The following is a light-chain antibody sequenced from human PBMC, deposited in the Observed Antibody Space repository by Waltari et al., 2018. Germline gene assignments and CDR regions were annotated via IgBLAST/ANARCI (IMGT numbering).Light chain of an antibody. V-gene: IGKV5-2*01. CDR2: AAT. Sequence: ETTLTQSPAFIPATPGDKLTISCSASQDIDDDVNWYQHKPGEAAIFIIRAATTLLPGISPRFSGGGYGTDFTLTINNIEPEDAAYYFCLQHDNFPLTFGQGTKLEI. CDR3: LQHDNFPLT. J-gene: IGKJ2*01. CDR1: QDIDDD.